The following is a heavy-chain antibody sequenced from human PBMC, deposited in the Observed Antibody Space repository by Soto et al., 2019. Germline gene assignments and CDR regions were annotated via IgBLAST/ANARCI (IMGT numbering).Heavy chain of an antibody. CDR2: IIPIFGTA. CDR1: GGTFSSYA. Sequence: AASVKVSCKASGGTFSSYAISWVRQAPGQGLEWMGGIIPIFGTANYAQKFQGRVTITADESTSTAYMELCSLRSEDTAVYYCASTAPLPQYYYYYGMDVWGQGTTVTVSS. J-gene: IGHJ6*02. CDR3: ASTAPLPQYYYYYGMDV. V-gene: IGHV1-69*13.